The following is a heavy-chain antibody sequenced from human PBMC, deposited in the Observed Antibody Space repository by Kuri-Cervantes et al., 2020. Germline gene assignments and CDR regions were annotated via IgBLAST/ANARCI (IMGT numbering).Heavy chain of an antibody. CDR1: GFTFSTYG. J-gene: IGHJ4*02. V-gene: IGHV3-30*03. D-gene: IGHD4-17*01. Sequence: GGSLRLSCAASGFTFSTYGVHWVRQAPGKGLEWVALISDDGSKKYYADYVKGRFTISRDNAKNSLYLQMNSLRAEDTAVYYCARDRYGDLDYWGQGTLVTVSS. CDR3: ARDRYGDLDY. CDR2: ISDDGSKK.